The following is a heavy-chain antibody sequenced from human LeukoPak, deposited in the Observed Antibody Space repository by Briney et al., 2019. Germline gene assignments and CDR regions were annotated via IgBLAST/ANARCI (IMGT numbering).Heavy chain of an antibody. CDR1: GYTFTGYY. D-gene: IGHD6-6*01. CDR3: ARGADSSSLGWFDP. J-gene: IGHJ5*02. Sequence: ASVKVSCKASGYTFTGYYMHWVRQAPGQGLEWMGWINPNSGGTNYAQKFQGRVTMTRDTSISTAYMELSRLRSDDTAVYYCARGADSSSLGWFDPWGQGTLVTVSS. V-gene: IGHV1-2*02. CDR2: INPNSGGT.